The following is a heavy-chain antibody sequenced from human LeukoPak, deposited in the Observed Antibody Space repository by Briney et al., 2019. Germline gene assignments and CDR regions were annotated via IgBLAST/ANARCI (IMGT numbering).Heavy chain of an antibody. Sequence: GGSLRLSCAASGFTFSSYAMSWVRQAPGKGLEWVANIKQDGSEKYYVDSVKGRFTISRDNAKNSLYLQMNSLRAEDTAVYYCARELKATIAIYYYYYGMDVWGQGTTVTVSS. CDR3: ARELKATIAIYYYYYGMDV. D-gene: IGHD5-12*01. CDR1: GFTFSSYA. J-gene: IGHJ6*02. V-gene: IGHV3-7*01. CDR2: IKQDGSEK.